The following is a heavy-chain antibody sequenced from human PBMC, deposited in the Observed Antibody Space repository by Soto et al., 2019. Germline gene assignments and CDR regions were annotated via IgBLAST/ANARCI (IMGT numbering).Heavy chain of an antibody. D-gene: IGHD3-22*01. Sequence: ASVKVSCKASGYTFTSYGISWVRQAPGQGLEWMGWISAYNGNTNYAQKLQGRVTMTTDTSTSTAYMELRSLRSDDTAVYYCARDRTYYDSSDYGYWGQGTLVTVSS. CDR2: ISAYNGNT. V-gene: IGHV1-18*01. CDR3: ARDRTYYDSSDYGY. J-gene: IGHJ4*02. CDR1: GYTFTSYG.